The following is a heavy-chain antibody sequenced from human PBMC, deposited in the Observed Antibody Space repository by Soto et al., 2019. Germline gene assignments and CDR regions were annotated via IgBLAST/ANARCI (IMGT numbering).Heavy chain of an antibody. V-gene: IGHV3-23*01. D-gene: IGHD2-21*02. CDR2: ISGSGGST. CDR1: GFTFSSYA. Sequence: GGSLRLSCAASGFTFSSYAMSWVRQAPGKGLEWVSAISGSGGSTYYADSVKGRFTISRENSKNTVYLQMNSLRAEDTVVYYCAKGGVVTAVNYYYYMDVWGKGTTVTVSS. CDR3: AKGGVVTAVNYYYYMDV. J-gene: IGHJ6*03.